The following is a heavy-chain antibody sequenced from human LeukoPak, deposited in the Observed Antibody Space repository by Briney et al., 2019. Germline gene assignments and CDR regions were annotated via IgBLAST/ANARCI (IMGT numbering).Heavy chain of an antibody. Sequence: GGSLRLSCAASGFTFSSYAMSWVRQAPGKGLEWVSAISDDGGSTYYADSVKGRFTISRDNSKNTLYLQMNSLRAEDTAVYYCGKVLITIFGVVRYDAFDIWGQGTMVTVSS. D-gene: IGHD3-3*01. V-gene: IGHV3-23*01. J-gene: IGHJ3*02. CDR2: ISDDGGST. CDR3: GKVLITIFGVVRYDAFDI. CDR1: GFTFSSYA.